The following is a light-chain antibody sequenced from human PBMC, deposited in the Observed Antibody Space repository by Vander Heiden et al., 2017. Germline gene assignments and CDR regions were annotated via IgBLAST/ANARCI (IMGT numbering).Light chain of an antibody. CDR2: GSS. V-gene: IGKV3-20*01. CDR3: QQDGSSPRIT. J-gene: IGKJ5*01. CDR1: QSVSSSY. Sequence: EIVLTQSPGTLSLSPGERATLSCRASQSVSSSYLAWYQQKPGQAPRLLIYGSSSRATGIPDRFSGSGSGTDFTLTISILEPEDFAVYYCQQDGSSPRITFGQGTRLEIK.